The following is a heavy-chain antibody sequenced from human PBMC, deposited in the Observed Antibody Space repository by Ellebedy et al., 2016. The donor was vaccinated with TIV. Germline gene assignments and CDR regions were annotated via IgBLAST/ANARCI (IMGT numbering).Heavy chain of an antibody. V-gene: IGHV5-10-1*01. Sequence: GGSLRLSCKGSGYSFTNYWINWVRQMPGKGLEWMGRIDPSDSYTSYSPSFQGHVTISADKSISTAYLQWSSLKASDTAMYYRARLGWVGATSRVDYWGQGTLVTVSS. CDR1: GYSFTNYW. J-gene: IGHJ4*02. CDR3: ARLGWVGATSRVDY. D-gene: IGHD1-26*01. CDR2: IDPSDSYT.